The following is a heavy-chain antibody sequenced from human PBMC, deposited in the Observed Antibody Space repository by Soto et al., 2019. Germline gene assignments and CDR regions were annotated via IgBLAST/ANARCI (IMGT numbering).Heavy chain of an antibody. Sequence: EVQLLESGGGLVQPGGSLRLSCAASGFTFSSYAMSWVRQAPGKGLEWVSAISGSGGSTYYADSVKGRFTISRDNSKNTLYLEMNSLRAEDTAIYYCAKGIGSSGYYFRDAFDIWGQGTMVTVSS. CDR2: ISGSGGST. D-gene: IGHD3-22*01. CDR3: AKGIGSSGYYFRDAFDI. CDR1: GFTFSSYA. J-gene: IGHJ3*02. V-gene: IGHV3-23*01.